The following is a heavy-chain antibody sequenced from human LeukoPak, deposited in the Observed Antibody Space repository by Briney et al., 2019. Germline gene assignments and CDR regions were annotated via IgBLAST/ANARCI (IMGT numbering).Heavy chain of an antibody. V-gene: IGHV3-48*04. CDR3: ASYGDSVDY. J-gene: IGHJ4*02. CDR1: GFTFSSYS. D-gene: IGHD4-17*01. Sequence: GGSLRLSCAASGFTFSSYSMNWVRQAPGKGLEWVSYISSSGSTIYYADSVKGRFTISRDNAKNSLYLQMNSLRAEDTAVYYCASYGDSVDYWGQGTLVTVSS. CDR2: ISSSGSTI.